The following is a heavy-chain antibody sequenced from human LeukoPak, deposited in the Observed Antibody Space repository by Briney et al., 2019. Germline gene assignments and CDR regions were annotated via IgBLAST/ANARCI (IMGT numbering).Heavy chain of an antibody. J-gene: IGHJ4*02. CDR1: GYTFTGYY. CDR3: ARDAQISGWYDY. Sequence: ASVKVSCKASGYTFTGYYMHWVRQAPGQGLEWMGWINPNSGGTNYAQKFQGWVTVTRDTSISTAYMELSRLRSDDTAVYYCARDAQISGWYDYWGQGTLVTVSS. CDR2: INPNSGGT. D-gene: IGHD6-19*01. V-gene: IGHV1-2*04.